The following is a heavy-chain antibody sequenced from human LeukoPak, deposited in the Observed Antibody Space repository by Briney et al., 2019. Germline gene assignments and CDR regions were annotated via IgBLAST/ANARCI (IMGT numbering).Heavy chain of an antibody. Sequence: PSQTLSLTCIVSGGSISNGDYYWSWIRQPPGKGLEWIGYIYYSGSTYYNPSLKSGVTISVDTSKNQFSLKLSSVTAAGTAVYYCVRVGVVRGVISHFDYWGQGTLVTVSS. CDR2: IYYSGST. CDR1: GGSISNGDYY. J-gene: IGHJ4*02. V-gene: IGHV4-30-4*01. CDR3: VRVGVVRGVISHFDY. D-gene: IGHD3-10*01.